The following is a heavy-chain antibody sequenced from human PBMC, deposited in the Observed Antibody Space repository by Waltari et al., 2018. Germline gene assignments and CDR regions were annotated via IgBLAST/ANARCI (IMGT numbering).Heavy chain of an antibody. D-gene: IGHD5-12*01. CDR2: INHSGRT. J-gene: IGHJ4*02. CDR3: ARARGYDYSPFDY. V-gene: IGHV4-34*01. Sequence: QVQLQQWGAGLLKPSETLSLTCTVYGGSFSGYYWSWIRQPPGKGLEWIGEINHSGRTNYNPALKSRVTISVDTSKNQFSLKLSSVTAADTAVYYCARARGYDYSPFDYWGQGTLVTVSS. CDR1: GGSFSGYY.